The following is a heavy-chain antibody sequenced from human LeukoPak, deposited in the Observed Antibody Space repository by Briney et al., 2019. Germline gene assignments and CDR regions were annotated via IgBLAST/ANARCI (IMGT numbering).Heavy chain of an antibody. CDR1: GFTFSSYA. Sequence: GGSLRLSCAASGFTFSSYAMSWVRQAPGKGLEWVANIKQDGSEKYYVDSVKGRFTISRDNAKNSLYLQMNSLRAEDTAVYYCARGESYFDYWGQGTLVTVSS. D-gene: IGHD3-10*01. V-gene: IGHV3-7*01. J-gene: IGHJ4*02. CDR3: ARGESYFDY. CDR2: IKQDGSEK.